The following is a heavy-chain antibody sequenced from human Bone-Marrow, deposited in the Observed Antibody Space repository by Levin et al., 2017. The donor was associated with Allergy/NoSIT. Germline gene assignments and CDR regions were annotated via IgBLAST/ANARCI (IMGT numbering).Heavy chain of an antibody. Sequence: QTGGSLRLSCAASGFTLSDHYMDWVRQAPGKGLEWVGRSRNKGRGYSTEYAAFVKGRFTISRDDSKNSLYLQMNSLETDDTAVYYCARSGSYLGFEYWGQGTLVSVSS. CDR2: SRNKGRGYST. J-gene: IGHJ4*02. CDR3: ARSGSYLGFEY. CDR1: GFTLSDHY. V-gene: IGHV3-72*01. D-gene: IGHD1-26*01.